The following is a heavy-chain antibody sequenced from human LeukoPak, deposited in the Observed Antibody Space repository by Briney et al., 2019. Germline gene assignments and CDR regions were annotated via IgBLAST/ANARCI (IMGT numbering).Heavy chain of an antibody. CDR1: GGSFRVYY. D-gene: IGHD3-10*01. V-gene: IGHV4-34*01. CDR3: ARGFEGSGSLKYSHLGFDP. Sequence: AEPLSLTCAVYGGSFRVYYWLWFRQPPGKRLECIGEINHSGSTNYNPSLKSRVTISVDTSKNQYSLKLSSVTAADTAVYYCARGFEGSGSLKYSHLGFDPWGQGTLVTVSS. CDR2: INHSGST. J-gene: IGHJ5*02.